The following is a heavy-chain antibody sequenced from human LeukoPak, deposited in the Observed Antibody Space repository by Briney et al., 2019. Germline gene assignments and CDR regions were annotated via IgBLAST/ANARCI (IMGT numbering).Heavy chain of an antibody. CDR3: AKGTQEQWLIDDAFDI. D-gene: IGHD6-19*01. V-gene: IGHV3-43*02. Sequence: GGSLRLSCAASGFTFDDYAMHWVRQAPGKGLEWVSLISGDGGSTYYADSVKGRFTISRDNRKNSLYLQMNSLRTEDTALYYCAKGTQEQWLIDDAFDIWGQGKMVTVSS. CDR2: ISGDGGST. CDR1: GFTFDDYA. J-gene: IGHJ3*02.